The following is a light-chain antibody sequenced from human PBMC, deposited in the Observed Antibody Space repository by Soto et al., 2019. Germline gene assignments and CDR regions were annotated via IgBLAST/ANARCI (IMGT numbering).Light chain of an antibody. CDR1: SSNIGNNY. Sequence: QSVLTQSPSVSAAPGQQVTISCSGSSSNIGNNYVSWYQQLPGTAPKLLIYDNNKRPSGIPDRFSGSKSGTSGTLDITGLQTGDEAEYYCATLDGSLPGEVFGGGTKLTVL. J-gene: IGLJ2*01. CDR2: DNN. V-gene: IGLV1-51*01. CDR3: ATLDGSLPGEV.